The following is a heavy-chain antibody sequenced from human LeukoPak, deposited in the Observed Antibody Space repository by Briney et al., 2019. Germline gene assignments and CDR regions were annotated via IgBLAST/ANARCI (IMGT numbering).Heavy chain of an antibody. V-gene: IGHV3-30-3*01. Sequence: GGSLRLSCAASGFTFSSYAMHWVRQAPGKGLEWVAVISYDGSNKYYADSVKGRFTISRDNSKNTLYLQMNSLRAEDTAVYYCARGAVALYGMDVWGQGTTVTVSS. J-gene: IGHJ6*02. CDR1: GFTFSSYA. D-gene: IGHD2-21*01. CDR3: ARGAVALYGMDV. CDR2: ISYDGSNK.